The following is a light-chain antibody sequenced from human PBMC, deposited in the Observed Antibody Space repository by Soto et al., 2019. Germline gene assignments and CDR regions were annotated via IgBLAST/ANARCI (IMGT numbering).Light chain of an antibody. Sequence: EIVLTQSPGTLSLSPGERATLSCRASQSVSTNYLAWYQRKPGQAPRLLIYGASSRATDIPNRFSGSGSGTDFTLTITRLEAEDFAVYYCQLYGSSPPTFGQGTKVEIK. CDR2: GAS. J-gene: IGKJ1*01. V-gene: IGKV3-20*01. CDR3: QLYGSSPPT. CDR1: QSVSTNY.